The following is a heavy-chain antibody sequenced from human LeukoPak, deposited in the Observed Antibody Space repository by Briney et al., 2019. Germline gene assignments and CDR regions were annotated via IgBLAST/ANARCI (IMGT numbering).Heavy chain of an antibody. D-gene: IGHD6-19*01. V-gene: IGHV3-21*01. CDR3: AKDASLKYSSGWYRNYYYYYYMDV. CDR1: GFTFSSYA. CDR2: ISSSNKYI. Sequence: PGGSLRLSCAASGFTFSSYAMSWVRQAPGKGLEWVSYISSSNKYIYYADSVKGRFTISRDNSKNTLYLQMNSLRAEDTAVYYCAKDASLKYSSGWYRNYYYYYYMDVWGKGTTVTISS. J-gene: IGHJ6*03.